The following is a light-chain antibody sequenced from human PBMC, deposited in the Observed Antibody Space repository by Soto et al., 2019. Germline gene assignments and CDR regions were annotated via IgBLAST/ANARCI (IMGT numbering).Light chain of an antibody. CDR2: ENN. CDR3: GTWDSSLSAVV. J-gene: IGLJ2*01. V-gene: IGLV1-51*02. CDR1: SSNIGNNY. Sequence: QSVLTQPPSVSAAPGQKVTISCSGSSSNIGNNYVSWYQQLPGTAPKLLIYENNKRPSGIPDRFSGSKSGTSATLGITGLQTGDEADHYCGTWDSSLSAVVFGGGTKLT.